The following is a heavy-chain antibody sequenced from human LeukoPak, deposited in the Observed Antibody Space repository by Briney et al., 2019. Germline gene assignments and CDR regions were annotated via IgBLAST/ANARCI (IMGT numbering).Heavy chain of an antibody. CDR2: IYHSGNT. V-gene: IGHV4-59*01. D-gene: IGHD6-6*01. CDR3: ARRGAARLHFQN. Sequence: SETLSLTCAVSGGSISTYYWNWIRRPPGKGLEWIGYIYHSGNTNYNPSLQSRVTISVDTSKNQFSLNLNSVTAADTAVYYCARRGAARLHFQNWGQGTLVTVSS. CDR1: GGSISTYY. J-gene: IGHJ1*01.